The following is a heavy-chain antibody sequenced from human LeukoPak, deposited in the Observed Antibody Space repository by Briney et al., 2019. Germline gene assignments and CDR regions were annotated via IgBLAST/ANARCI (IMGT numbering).Heavy chain of an antibody. CDR3: ATDCSGNRCYSL. CDR2: ISGDGGFK. J-gene: IGHJ4*02. D-gene: IGHD2-2*01. CDR1: GLTFNDYA. V-gene: IGHV3-43*02. Sequence: GGSLRLSCAVSGLTFNDYAMNWVRQVPGKGLEGVSFISGDGGFKYYAESVKGRFTISRDNSKNSLYLQMNSLRLGDTALYYCATDCSGNRCYSLWGQGTLVTVSS.